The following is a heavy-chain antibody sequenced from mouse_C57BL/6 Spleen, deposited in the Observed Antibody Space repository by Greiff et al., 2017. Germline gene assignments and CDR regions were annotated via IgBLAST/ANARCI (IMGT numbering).Heavy chain of an antibody. CDR1: GYTFTSYW. CDR3: ARSPLLGVDY. J-gene: IGHJ2*01. V-gene: IGHV1-61*01. Sequence: QVQLQQPGAELVRPGSSVKLSCKASGYTFTSYWMDWVKQRPGQGLEWIGNIYPSDSETHYNQKFKDKSTLTVDKSSSTAYMQLSSLTSEDSAVYYCARSPLLGVDYWGQGTTLTVSS. CDR2: IYPSDSET. D-gene: IGHD2-10*01.